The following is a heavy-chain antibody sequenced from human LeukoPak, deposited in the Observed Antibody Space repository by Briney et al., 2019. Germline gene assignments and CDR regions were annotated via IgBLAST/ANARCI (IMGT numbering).Heavy chain of an antibody. CDR1: GYSFTSYA. V-gene: IGHV1-69*06. Sequence: SVKVSCKASGYSFTSYAISWVRQAPGQGLEWMGGIIPIFGTANYAQKFQGRVAFTADKSTSTAYMELSSLRSEDTAVYYCARSLGYCSGGSCYSGAAFDYWGQGTLVTVSS. CDR2: IIPIFGTA. CDR3: ARSLGYCSGGSCYSGAAFDY. J-gene: IGHJ4*02. D-gene: IGHD2-15*01.